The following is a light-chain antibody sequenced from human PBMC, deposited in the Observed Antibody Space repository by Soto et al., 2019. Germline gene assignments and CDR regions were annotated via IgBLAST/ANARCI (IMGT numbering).Light chain of an antibody. CDR2: PAS. CDR3: QQYYSFTRT. V-gene: IGKV1D-8*01. CDR1: QGIXSY. J-gene: IGKJ4*01. Sequence: MWMTQCASSLSASTGERVTICCQMRQGIXSYFAWDQEKPGKPPEIRXDPASTLQRGGPSRLSGSGSGTDFPLTISCMQSDYFANYYFQQYYSFTRTFGGGTKVEIK.